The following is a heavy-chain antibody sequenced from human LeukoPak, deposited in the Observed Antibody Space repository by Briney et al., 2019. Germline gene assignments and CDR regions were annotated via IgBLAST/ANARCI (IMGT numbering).Heavy chain of an antibody. J-gene: IGHJ5*02. V-gene: IGHV4-34*01. CDR1: GGSFSAYY. CDR3: ARGRGARSSRWYNWFDP. D-gene: IGHD6-13*01. Sequence: SETLSLTCAVYGGSFSAYYWSWIRQPPGKGLEWIGEINHSGSTNYNPSLKSRVTISIDTSKNQFSLGMSSVTAADTAVYYCARGRGARSSRWYNWFDPWGQGTLVTASS. CDR2: INHSGST.